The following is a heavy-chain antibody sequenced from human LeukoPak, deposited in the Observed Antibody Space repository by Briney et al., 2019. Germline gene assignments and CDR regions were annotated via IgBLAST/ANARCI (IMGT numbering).Heavy chain of an antibody. CDR1: GGSFSGYY. Sequence: SETLSLTCAVYGGSFSGYYWSWIRQPPAKGLEGIGEINHSGSTNYNPSLKSRVTISVETSKNQFSLKLSSVTAADTAVYYCARRVPGYSSGWYDGYWGQGTLVTVSS. D-gene: IGHD6-19*01. J-gene: IGHJ4*02. CDR2: INHSGST. V-gene: IGHV4-34*01. CDR3: ARRVPGYSSGWYDGY.